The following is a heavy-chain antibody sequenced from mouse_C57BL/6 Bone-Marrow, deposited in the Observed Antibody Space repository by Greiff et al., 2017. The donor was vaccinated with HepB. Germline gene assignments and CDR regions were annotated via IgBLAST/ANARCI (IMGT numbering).Heavy chain of an antibody. J-gene: IGHJ2*01. D-gene: IGHD1-1*01. CDR2: IYPGGGYT. CDR1: GYTFTNYW. V-gene: IGHV1-63*01. Sequence: QVQLKESGAELVRPGTSVKMSCKASGYTFTNYWIGWAKQRPGHGLEWIGDIYPGGGYTNYNEKFKGKATLTADKSSSTAYMQFSSLTSEDSAIYYCARRVGITTVVDYFDYWGQGTTLTVSS. CDR3: ARRVGITTVVDYFDY.